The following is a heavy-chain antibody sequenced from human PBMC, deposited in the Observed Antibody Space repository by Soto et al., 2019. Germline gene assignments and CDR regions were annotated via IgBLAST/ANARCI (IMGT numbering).Heavy chain of an antibody. CDR3: ASPAGSTSAWYSPWYDY. Sequence: EVQLLESGGGLVQPGGSLRLSCTASGFTFSSHAMTWVRQAPGKGLEWVSSISGSGSSTYDADSVKGRFTITRDNSKNTLYLQMTRLSAEDTAVYYCASPAGSTSAWYSPWYDYWGQGTLVTVSS. CDR1: GFTFSSHA. J-gene: IGHJ4*02. D-gene: IGHD6-19*01. V-gene: IGHV3-23*01. CDR2: ISGSGSST.